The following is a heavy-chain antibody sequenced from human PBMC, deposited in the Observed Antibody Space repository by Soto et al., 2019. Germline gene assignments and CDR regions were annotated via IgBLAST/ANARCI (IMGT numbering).Heavy chain of an antibody. V-gene: IGHV4-31*03. CDR2: IYYSGST. D-gene: IGHD3-3*01. CDR3: ARTTIFGVVMALYYFDY. J-gene: IGHJ4*02. CDR1: GGSISSGGYY. Sequence: SETLSLTCTVSGGSISSGGYYWSWIRQHPGKGLERIGYIYYSGSTYYNPSLKSRVTISVDTSKNQFSLKLSSVTAAGTAVYYCARTTIFGVVMALYYFDYWGQGTLVTVSS.